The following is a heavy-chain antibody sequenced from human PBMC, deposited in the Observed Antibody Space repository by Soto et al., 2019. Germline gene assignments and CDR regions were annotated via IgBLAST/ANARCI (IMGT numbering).Heavy chain of an antibody. CDR1: GGSISSYY. J-gene: IGHJ6*02. V-gene: IGHV4-59*01. Sequence: SETLSLTCTVSGGSISSYYWSWIRQPPGKGLEWIGYIYYSGSTNYNPSLKSRVTISVDTSKNQFSLKLSSVTAADTAVYYCARAPPYYDFWSGYSYYYGMDVWGQGTTVTVSS. CDR3: ARAPPYYDFWSGYSYYYGMDV. CDR2: IYYSGST. D-gene: IGHD3-3*01.